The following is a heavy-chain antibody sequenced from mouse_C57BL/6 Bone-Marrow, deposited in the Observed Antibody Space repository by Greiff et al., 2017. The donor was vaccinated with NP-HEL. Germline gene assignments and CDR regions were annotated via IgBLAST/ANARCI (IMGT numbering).Heavy chain of an antibody. D-gene: IGHD1-1*01. CDR1: GFTFSSYG. CDR2: ISSGGSYT. Sequence: EVMLVESGGDLVKPGGSLKLSCAASGFTFSSYGMSWVRQTPDKRLEWVATISSGGSYTYYPDSVKGRFTISRDNAKNTLYLQMSSLKSEDTAMYYCAREGGYYGSPFAYWGQGTLVTVSA. CDR3: AREGGYYGSPFAY. V-gene: IGHV5-6*01. J-gene: IGHJ3*01.